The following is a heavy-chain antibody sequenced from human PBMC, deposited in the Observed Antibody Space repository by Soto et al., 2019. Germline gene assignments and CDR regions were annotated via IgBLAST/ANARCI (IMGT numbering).Heavy chain of an antibody. CDR1: GFTFTSSA. J-gene: IGHJ5*02. V-gene: IGHV1-58*01. CDR2: IVVGSGNT. Sequence: ASVKVSCKASGFTFTSSAVQWVRQARGQRLEWIGWIVVGSGNTNYAQKFQERVTITRDMSTSTAHMELSSLRSDDTAVYYCAREVAVLRYFNWSKNNWFDPWGQGTLVTVSS. CDR3: AREVAVLRYFNWSKNNWFDP. D-gene: IGHD3-9*01.